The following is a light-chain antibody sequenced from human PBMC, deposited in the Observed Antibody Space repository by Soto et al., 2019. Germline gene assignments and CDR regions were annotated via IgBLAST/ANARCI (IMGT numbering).Light chain of an antibody. CDR2: AVN. CDR1: SSDVGDYND. CDR3: CSYAGSYTWV. J-gene: IGLJ3*02. V-gene: IGLV2-11*01. Sequence: QSALTQPRSVSGSPGQSVTISCTGTSSDVGDYNDVSWYQQHPGKAPKLLIYAVNMRPSGVPDRFSGSKSGNTASLTISGLQAEDEADYSCCSYAGSYTWVFGRGTKLTVL.